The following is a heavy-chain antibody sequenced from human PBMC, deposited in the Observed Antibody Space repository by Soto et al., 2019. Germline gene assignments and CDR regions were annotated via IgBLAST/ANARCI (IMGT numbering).Heavy chain of an antibody. J-gene: IGHJ2*01. Sequence: QVQLVQSGAEVKKPGSSVKVSCKASGGTFSSYSINWVRQAPGQGLEWMGGIIPIFGTAIYAQKFQGRVTLTADESPSTAHMELSSLSNEDSAVYYCARPFNPWPGGWYFALWGRGTLVPVSS. CDR1: GGTFSSYS. CDR3: ARPFNPWPGGWYFAL. CDR2: IIPIFGTA. D-gene: IGHD3-16*01. V-gene: IGHV1-69*01.